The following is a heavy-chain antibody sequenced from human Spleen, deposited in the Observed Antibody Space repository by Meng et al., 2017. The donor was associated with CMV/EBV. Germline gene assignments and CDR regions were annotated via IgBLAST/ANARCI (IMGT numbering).Heavy chain of an antibody. D-gene: IGHD6-6*01. CDR3: ARQREYSSSSAPLDY. CDR1: GYSFTNHW. CDR2: IYPDDSDT. Sequence: GESLKISCKGSGYSFTNHWIGWVRQLPGKGLEWMGIIYPDDSDTRYSPSFQGQVTISADKSISTAYLQWSSLKASDTAMYYCARQREYSSSSAPLDYWGQGTLVTVSS. J-gene: IGHJ4*02. V-gene: IGHV5-51*01.